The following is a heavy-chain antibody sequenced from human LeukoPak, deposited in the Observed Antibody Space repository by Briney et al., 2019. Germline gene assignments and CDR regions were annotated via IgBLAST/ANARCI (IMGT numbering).Heavy chain of an antibody. D-gene: IGHD2-2*01. CDR3: ARVESYCSSTSCPLYYYYYMDV. CDR2: IYSGGST. J-gene: IGHJ6*03. CDR1: GFTVSSNY. V-gene: IGHV3-53*01. Sequence: PGGSLRLSCAASGFTVSSNYMSWVRQAPGKGLEWVSVIYSGGSTYYADSVKGRFTISRDNSKNTLYLQMNSLGAEDTAVYYCARVESYCSSTSCPLYYYYYMDVWGKGTTVTVSS.